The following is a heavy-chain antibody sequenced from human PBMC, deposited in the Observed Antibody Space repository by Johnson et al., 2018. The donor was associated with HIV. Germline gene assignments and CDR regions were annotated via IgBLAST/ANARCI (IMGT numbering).Heavy chain of an antibody. J-gene: IGHJ3*02. V-gene: IGHV3-23*04. Sequence: VQLVESGGGLVQPEGSLRLSCAASGFTFSSYWMTWVRQAPGKGLEWVSAISGSGGSTYYADSVKGRFTISRDNSKNTLYLQVNSLRAEDTAVYYCAREGDSFYGSGHDALDIWGQGTMVTVSS. CDR3: AREGDSFYGSGHDALDI. CDR2: ISGSGGST. D-gene: IGHD3-10*01. CDR1: GFTFSSYW.